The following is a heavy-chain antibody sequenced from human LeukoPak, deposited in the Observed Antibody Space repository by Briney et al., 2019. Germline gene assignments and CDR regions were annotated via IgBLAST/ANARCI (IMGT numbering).Heavy chain of an antibody. Sequence: ASVKVPCKASGGTFISYAISWVRQAPGQGLEWMGGIIPIFGTANYAQKFQGRVTITADESTSTAYMELSSLRSEDTAVYYCARRFYYYDSSIRDNYYYYGMDVWGQGTTVTVSS. CDR3: ARRFYYYDSSIRDNYYYYGMDV. J-gene: IGHJ6*02. V-gene: IGHV1-69*01. D-gene: IGHD3-22*01. CDR2: IIPIFGTA. CDR1: GGTFISYA.